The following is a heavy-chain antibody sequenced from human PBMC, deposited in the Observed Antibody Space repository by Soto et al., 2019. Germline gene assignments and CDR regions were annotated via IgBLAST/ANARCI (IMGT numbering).Heavy chain of an antibody. J-gene: IGHJ5*02. CDR1: GYTFTSYY. V-gene: IGHV1-46*01. CDR2: INPSGGST. CDR3: ARDYIPANWFDP. D-gene: IGHD2-21*01. Sequence: QVQLVQSGAEVKKPGASVKVSCKASGYTFTSYYIHWVRQAPGQGLEWMGIINPSGGSTIYAQKFQGRVTMTRYTSTSTVYMDVSSLRSEDTAVYYCARDYIPANWFDPWGQGTLVTVSS.